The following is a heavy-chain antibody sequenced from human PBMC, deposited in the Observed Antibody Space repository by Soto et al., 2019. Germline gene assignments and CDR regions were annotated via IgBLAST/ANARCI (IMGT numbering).Heavy chain of an antibody. Sequence: QVQLVESGGGVGQPGRSMRLSCAASGFTFSSYAMHWVRQAPGKGLEWVAVISYDGSNKYYADSVKGRFTISRDNSKNTLYLQMNSLRAEDTVVYYCAREAEGLDYWGQGTLVTVSS. CDR1: GFTFSSYA. CDR2: ISYDGSNK. J-gene: IGHJ4*02. V-gene: IGHV3-30-3*01. CDR3: AREAEGLDY.